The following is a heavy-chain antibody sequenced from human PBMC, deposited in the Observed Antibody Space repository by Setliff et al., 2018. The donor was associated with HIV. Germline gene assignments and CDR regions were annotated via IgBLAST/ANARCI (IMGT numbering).Heavy chain of an antibody. V-gene: IGHV4-4*09. CDR3: ARTALWFDKADWYFDL. D-gene: IGHD3-10*01. Sequence: SETLSLTCTVSGGSISSYYWSWIRQPPGKGLEWIGNIHSSGSTNYNPSLKSRVTISVDTSKNQFSLKLTSVTAVDTAVYYCARTALWFDKADWYFDLWGRGTLVTVSS. CDR2: IHSSGST. CDR1: GGSISSYY. J-gene: IGHJ2*01.